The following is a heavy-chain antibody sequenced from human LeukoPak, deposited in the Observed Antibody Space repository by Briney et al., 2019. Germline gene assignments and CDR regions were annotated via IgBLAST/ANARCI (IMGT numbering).Heavy chain of an antibody. D-gene: IGHD3-16*02. CDR3: ARGVDYVWGIYRY. Sequence: SETLSLTCGVYGGSFRGYYWSWIRQPPGKGLECIGEITHSGSTNYNPSLKGRVTISVDTSKNQFSLKLSSVTAADTAVYYCARGVDYVWGIYRYWGQGTLVTVSS. CDR1: GGSFRGYY. CDR2: ITHSGST. J-gene: IGHJ4*02. V-gene: IGHV4-34*01.